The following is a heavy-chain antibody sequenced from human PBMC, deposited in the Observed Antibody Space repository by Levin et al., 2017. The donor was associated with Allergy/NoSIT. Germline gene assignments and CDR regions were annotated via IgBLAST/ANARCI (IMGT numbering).Heavy chain of an antibody. CDR2: FHPGEFDV. CDR1: GYRFTNYW. CDR3: ARPAPMGTTETIDF. Sequence: KVSCKASGYRFTNYWIAWVRQMPGKGLEWMGIFHPGEFDVRYSPSFQGQVTFSGDRWFSTAYLQWTSLKASDTAMYYCARPAPMGTTETIDFWGQGTLVTVSS. V-gene: IGHV5-51*01. D-gene: IGHD1-14*01. J-gene: IGHJ4*02.